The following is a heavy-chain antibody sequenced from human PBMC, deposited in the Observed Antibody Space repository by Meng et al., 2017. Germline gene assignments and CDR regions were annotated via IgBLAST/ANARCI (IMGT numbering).Heavy chain of an antibody. CDR1: GWYFSGYY. Sequence: QAQLRRWGAVLCQPAATLSRACAVYGWYFSGYYWSWIRQPPGKGLDWIGEINHSGSTNYNPSLKSRVTISVDTSKNQFSLKLSSVTAADTAVYYCARVGSFLRDYWGQGTLVTVSS. V-gene: IGHV4-34*01. CDR2: INHSGST. J-gene: IGHJ4*02. CDR3: ARVGSFLRDY. D-gene: IGHD2/OR15-2a*01.